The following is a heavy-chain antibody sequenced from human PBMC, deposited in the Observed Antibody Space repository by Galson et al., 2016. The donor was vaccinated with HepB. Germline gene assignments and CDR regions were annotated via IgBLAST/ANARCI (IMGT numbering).Heavy chain of an antibody. CDR3: ARDDSGGWYGFHYGMDV. Sequence: ETLSLTCTVSGSSISGYYLSWIRQPPGKGLEWIGYIYYSGRTNYNHSLKSRVTISVDTSKNRFSLKLSSVTAADTAVYYCARDDSGGWYGFHYGMDVWGQGTTVTVSS. V-gene: IGHV4-59*01. CDR1: GSSISGYY. J-gene: IGHJ6*02. D-gene: IGHD6-19*01. CDR2: IYYSGRT.